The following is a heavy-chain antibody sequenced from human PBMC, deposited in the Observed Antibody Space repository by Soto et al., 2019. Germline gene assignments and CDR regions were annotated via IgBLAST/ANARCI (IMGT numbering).Heavy chain of an antibody. Sequence: QVQLVQSGAEVKKPGSSVKVSCKASGGTFSSYAISWVRQAPGQGLEWMGGIIPIFGTANYAQKFQGRVTITADEATSRAYMELSSLRSEDTAVYYCARDRRYCSSTSCYLEDYYYYYGMDVWGQGTTVTVSS. CDR3: ARDRRYCSSTSCYLEDYYYYYGMDV. D-gene: IGHD2-2*01. CDR1: GGTFSSYA. V-gene: IGHV1-69*01. J-gene: IGHJ6*02. CDR2: IIPIFGTA.